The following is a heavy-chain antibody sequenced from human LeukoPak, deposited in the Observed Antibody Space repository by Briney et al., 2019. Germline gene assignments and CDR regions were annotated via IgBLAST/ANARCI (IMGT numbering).Heavy chain of an antibody. V-gene: IGHV3-30*02. CDR1: GVTFSNYS. CDR3: ARQSYDFWSGYHNWFDP. J-gene: IGHJ5*02. D-gene: IGHD3-3*01. Sequence: GGSLRLSCAASGVTFSNYSMNWVRQAPGKGLEWVAFIRYDGSNKYYADSVKGRFTISRDNSKNTLYLQMNSLRAEDTAVYYCARQSYDFWSGYHNWFDPWGQGTLVTVSS. CDR2: IRYDGSNK.